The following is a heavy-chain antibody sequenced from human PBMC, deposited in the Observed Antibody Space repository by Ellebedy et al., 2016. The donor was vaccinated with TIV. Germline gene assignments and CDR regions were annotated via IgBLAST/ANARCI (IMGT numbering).Heavy chain of an antibody. D-gene: IGHD3-22*01. J-gene: IGHJ4*02. CDR1: GGTFNSHA. V-gene: IGHV1-69*13. CDR2: ITGMFRTV. Sequence: SVKVSCKASGGTFNSHAISWVRQAPGQGLEWMGGITGMFRTVTYAQKFQGRVTITADEFMSTAYMDLSSLRSEDSAVYYCARGSAYYHRYFEHWGQGTLVTVSS. CDR3: ARGSAYYHRYFEH.